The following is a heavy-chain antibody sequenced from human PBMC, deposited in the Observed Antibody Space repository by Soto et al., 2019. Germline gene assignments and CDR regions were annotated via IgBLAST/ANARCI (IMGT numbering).Heavy chain of an antibody. CDR2: ISYDGSNK. V-gene: IGHV3-30*03. Sequence: QVQLVESGGGVVQPGRSLRLSCAASGFTFSSYGMHWVRQAPGKGLEWVAVISYDGSNKYYADSVKGRFTISRDNSKNTLYLQMNSLRAEDTAVYYCARAFHRDRVATPGFDYWGQGTLVTVSS. CDR1: GFTFSSYG. CDR3: ARAFHRDRVATPGFDY. D-gene: IGHD5-12*01. J-gene: IGHJ4*02.